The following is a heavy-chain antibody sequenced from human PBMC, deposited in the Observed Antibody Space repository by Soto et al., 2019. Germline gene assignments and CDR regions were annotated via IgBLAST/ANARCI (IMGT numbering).Heavy chain of an antibody. CDR1: GGSISSGGYY. J-gene: IGHJ5*02. D-gene: IGHD2-2*01. Sequence: SETLSLTCTVSGGSISSGGYYWSWIRQHPGKGLEWIGYIYYSGSTYYNPSLKSRVTISVDTSKNQFCLKLSSVTAADTAVYYCARDLSFAVPAAIRVDRWRQVTLVTV. CDR3: ARDLSFAVPAAIRVDR. V-gene: IGHV4-31*03. CDR2: IYYSGST.